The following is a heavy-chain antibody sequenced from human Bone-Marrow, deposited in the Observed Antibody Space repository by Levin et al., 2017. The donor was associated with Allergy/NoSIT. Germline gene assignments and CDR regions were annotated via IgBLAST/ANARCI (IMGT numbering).Heavy chain of an antibody. V-gene: IGHV6-1*01. CDR3: ARALAATKNGMDV. Sequence: PSETLSLTCAISGDSVSSNSAAWNWFRQFPSRGLEWLGRTYYRSKWYNEYAVSVKSRITVNPDTSKNQFSLQLNFVSPEDTAEYYCARALAATKNGMDVWGQGTTVTVSS. J-gene: IGHJ6*02. D-gene: IGHD6-19*01. CDR1: GDSVSSNSAA. CDR2: TYYRSKWYN.